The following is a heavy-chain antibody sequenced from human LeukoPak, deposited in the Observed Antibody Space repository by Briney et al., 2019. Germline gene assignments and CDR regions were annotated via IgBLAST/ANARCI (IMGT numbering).Heavy chain of an antibody. CDR2: INPSSGST. CDR1: GYTFTTYY. V-gene: IGHV1-46*01. CDR3: ARVLGAHRYGSIDH. J-gene: IGHJ4*02. Sequence: ASVKVSCKASGYTFTTYYMHWVRQAPGQGLEWMGIINPSSGSTSYAQKFRGRVTMTRDTSTSTVYMELSSLRSEDTAIYYCARVLGAHRYGSIDHWGQGTLVTVSS. D-gene: IGHD5-18*01.